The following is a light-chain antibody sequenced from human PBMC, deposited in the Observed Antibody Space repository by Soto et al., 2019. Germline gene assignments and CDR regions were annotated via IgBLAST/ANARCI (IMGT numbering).Light chain of an antibody. Sequence: DIQMTQSPSSLTASVGDRVTISCRASQGFSNSLAWYQQKPGKVPTLLIYGASILQSGVPSRFSGSGSGTEFTLTISSLQPEDVATYYCQKYDSAPLTFCGGTKVEIK. CDR2: GAS. CDR1: QGFSNS. V-gene: IGKV1-27*01. CDR3: QKYDSAPLT. J-gene: IGKJ4*01.